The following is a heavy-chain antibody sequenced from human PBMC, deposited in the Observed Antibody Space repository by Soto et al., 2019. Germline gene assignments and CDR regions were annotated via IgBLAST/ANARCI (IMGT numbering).Heavy chain of an antibody. CDR2: ISYDGTNK. J-gene: IGHJ4*02. CDR1: GFTFRNFG. V-gene: IGHV3-30*18. Sequence: GGSLRLSCAASGFTFRNFGMHWVRQAPGKGLEWVAVISYDGTNKYYADSVEGRFTISRDNSKNTLYLQINSLRAEDTAVYYCAKAVPPFVVVTASDYWGQGTLVTVSS. D-gene: IGHD2-21*02. CDR3: AKAVPPFVVVTASDY.